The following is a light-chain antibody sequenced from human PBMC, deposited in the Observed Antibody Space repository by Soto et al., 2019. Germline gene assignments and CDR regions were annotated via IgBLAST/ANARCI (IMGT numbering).Light chain of an antibody. CDR1: QSISIW. CDR2: KTS. CDR3: QHWNDYSWT. Sequence: DIHMTQSPSTLFASVGDRVTITCRASQSISIWLAWYQQKPGKAPNLLIYKTSSLETGVPSRFSGRGSGIEFTLTISSLQPDDFATYYCQHWNDYSWTFDQGTKMEVK. V-gene: IGKV1-5*03. J-gene: IGKJ1*01.